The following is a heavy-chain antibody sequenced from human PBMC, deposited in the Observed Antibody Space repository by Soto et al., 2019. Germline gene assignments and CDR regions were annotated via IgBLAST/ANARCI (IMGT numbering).Heavy chain of an antibody. Sequence: GGSLRLSCEFSGVTFSAYGMHWVRQAPGKGLEWVAAISHDGTNKNYGDSVKGRFTISRDNSEKTLYLQMNSLRPEDTALYYCAKDEYYYSRSGYYIFDSWGQGTLVTVSS. CDR2: ISHDGTNK. J-gene: IGHJ4*02. CDR1: GVTFSAYG. CDR3: AKDEYYYSRSGYYIFDS. V-gene: IGHV3-30*18. D-gene: IGHD3-22*01.